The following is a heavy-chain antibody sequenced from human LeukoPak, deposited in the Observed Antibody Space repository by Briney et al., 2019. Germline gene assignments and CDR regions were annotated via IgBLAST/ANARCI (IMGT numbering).Heavy chain of an antibody. CDR1: GFTFDNYA. D-gene: IGHD6-19*01. V-gene: IGHV3-9*01. Sequence: GRSLRLSCAASGFTFDNYAMNWVRQVPGKGLEWISLISWNSGTIGYADSVKGRFTISRDNANNFLYLQMDSLRAEDTALYYCARAYKDRSLAGKKEFFQHWGQGTLVTVSS. CDR3: ARAYKDRSLAGKKEFFQH. J-gene: IGHJ1*01. CDR2: ISWNSGTI.